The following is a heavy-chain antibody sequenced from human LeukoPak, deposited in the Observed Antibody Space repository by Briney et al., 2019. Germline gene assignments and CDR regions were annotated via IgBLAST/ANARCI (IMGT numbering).Heavy chain of an antibody. CDR2: ISGSGGST. CDR1: GFTFSNYA. CDR3: AKDVFELYDIYDH. V-gene: IGHV3-23*01. D-gene: IGHD3-9*01. J-gene: IGHJ4*02. Sequence: GGSLRLSCTASGFTFSNYAISWVRQAPGKGLEWVSAISGSGGSTFNADSVKGRFTISRDNSKNTLYLQMNSLRAEDTAIYYCAKDVFELYDIYDHWGQGTLVTVSS.